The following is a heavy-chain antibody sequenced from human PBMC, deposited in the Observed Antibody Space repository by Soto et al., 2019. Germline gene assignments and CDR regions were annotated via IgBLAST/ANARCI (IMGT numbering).Heavy chain of an antibody. Sequence: KPSETRSLTCTVSGGSISGYYWSWIRQPPGKGLEWIGYIYYSGSTNYNPSLKGRVTMSVDTSKNHFSLKLSSVTAADTAVYFCAKYRRTDAEGYTFDYWGQGALVTVSS. CDR3: AKYRRTDAEGYTFDY. CDR2: IYYSGST. D-gene: IGHD2-15*01. CDR1: GGSISGYY. V-gene: IGHV4-59*01. J-gene: IGHJ4*02.